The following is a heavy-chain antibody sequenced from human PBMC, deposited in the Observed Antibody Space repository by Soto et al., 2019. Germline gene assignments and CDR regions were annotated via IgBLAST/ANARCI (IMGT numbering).Heavy chain of an antibody. V-gene: IGHV4-4*02. Sequence: QVQLQESGPGLVKPSGTLSLTCAVYGGSISSSNWWSWVRQPPGKGLEWIGEIYHSGSTNYNPSLKSRVTISVDKSKNQFSLKLSSVTAADTAVYYCARVGDCSSTSCYSNWFDPWGQGTLVTVSS. CDR2: IYHSGST. CDR3: ARVGDCSSTSCYSNWFDP. D-gene: IGHD2-2*01. J-gene: IGHJ5*02. CDR1: GGSISSSNW.